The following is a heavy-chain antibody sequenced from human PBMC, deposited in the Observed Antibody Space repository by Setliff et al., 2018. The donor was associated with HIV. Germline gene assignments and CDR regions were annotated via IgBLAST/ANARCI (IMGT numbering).Heavy chain of an antibody. CDR1: GYSINSDYY. CDR3: ARGYAFDI. V-gene: IGHV4-38-2*01. Sequence: SETLSLTCAVSGYSINSDYYWAWIRQPPGKGLEWLGSISHSGSTYYNPSLRSRVTISVDTSKNQFSLRLSSVTAADTAVFYCARGYAFDIWGQGTMVT. CDR2: ISHSGST. J-gene: IGHJ3*02.